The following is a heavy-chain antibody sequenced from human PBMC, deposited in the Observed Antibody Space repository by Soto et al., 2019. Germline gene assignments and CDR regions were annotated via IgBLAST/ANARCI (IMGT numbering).Heavy chain of an antibody. CDR1: GGSITDYY. Sequence: KASETLSLTCNVSGGSITDYYWSWIRQPPGKGLEWIGYIYDSGTTNYKPSLESRVTISVDTSKIQFSLTLTSVTAADTAVYYCERARVGRGRYFDYWGQGAQVTVSS. D-gene: IGHD3-10*01. CDR3: ERARVGRGRYFDY. CDR2: IYDSGTT. V-gene: IGHV4-59*01. J-gene: IGHJ4*02.